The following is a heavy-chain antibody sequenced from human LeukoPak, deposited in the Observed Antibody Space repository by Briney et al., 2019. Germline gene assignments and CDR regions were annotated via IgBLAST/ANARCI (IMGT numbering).Heavy chain of an antibody. CDR1: GDSASSNSVT. J-gene: IGHJ5*02. CDR3: ARVQRTNWFDP. Sequence: SQTLSLTCAISGDSASSNSVTWNWIRQSPSRGLEWLGRTYYRSKWYNDYAVSVKSRITINPDTSKNQFSLQLNSVTPEDTAVYYCARVQRTNWFDPWGQGTLVTVSS. D-gene: IGHD5-24*01. V-gene: IGHV6-1*01. CDR2: TYYRSKWYN.